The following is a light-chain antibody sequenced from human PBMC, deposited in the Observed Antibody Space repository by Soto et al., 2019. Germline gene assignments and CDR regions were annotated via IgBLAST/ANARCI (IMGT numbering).Light chain of an antibody. CDR3: SSFTSSSTFV. CDR2: DVS. J-gene: IGLJ1*01. V-gene: IGLV2-14*03. CDR1: SSDVGRYNY. Sequence: QSVLAQPPSVSGSRGQSITISCTGTSSDVGRYNYVSWFQQHPGKVPKLIIYDVSNWPSGVSDRFSGSKSGNTASLTISGLQPEDEADYYCSSFTSSSTFVFGTGTKLTVL.